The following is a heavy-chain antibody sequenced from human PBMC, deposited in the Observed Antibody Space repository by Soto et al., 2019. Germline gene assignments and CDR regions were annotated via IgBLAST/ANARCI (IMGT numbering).Heavy chain of an antibody. CDR2: IIPIFGTA. J-gene: IGHJ6*02. CDR3: ARDCRGRVYYDSSGYPTYGMDV. Sequence: QVQLVQSGAEVKKPGSSVKVSCKASGGTFSSYAISWVRQAPGQGLEWMGGIIPIFGTANYAQKFQGRVTITAEESTSAVYMELSSLRSEDMAVYYCARDCRGRVYYDSSGYPTYGMDVWGQGTTVTVSS. V-gene: IGHV1-69*01. D-gene: IGHD3-22*01. CDR1: GGTFSSYA.